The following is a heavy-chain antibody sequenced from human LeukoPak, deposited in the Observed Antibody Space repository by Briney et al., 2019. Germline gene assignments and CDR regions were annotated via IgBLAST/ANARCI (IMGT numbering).Heavy chain of an antibody. V-gene: IGHV3-7*03. CDR1: GFTFSNFW. D-gene: IGHD6-6*01. Sequence: GGSLRLSCTASGFTFSNFWMGWVRQAPGKGLEWVANIKQDETEKFYLGSVKGRFTISRDNAKNSLYLQMNSLRVEDTAVYYCAKDGSSSPYYYFDYWGQGTLVTVSS. J-gene: IGHJ4*02. CDR2: IKQDETEK. CDR3: AKDGSSSPYYYFDY.